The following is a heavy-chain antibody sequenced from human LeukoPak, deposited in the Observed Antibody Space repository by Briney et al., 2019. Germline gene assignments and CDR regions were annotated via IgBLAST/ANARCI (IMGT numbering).Heavy chain of an antibody. Sequence: PGGSLRLSCAASGFTFSSYAMSWVRQAPGKGLEWVSAISGSGGSTYYADSVKGRFTISRDNSKNTLYLQMNSLRAEDTAVYYCAKDPDITYKMVRGVFDYWGQGTMVTVSS. V-gene: IGHV3-23*01. J-gene: IGHJ4*02. D-gene: IGHD3-10*01. CDR3: AKDPDITYKMVRGVFDY. CDR1: GFTFSSYA. CDR2: ISGSGGST.